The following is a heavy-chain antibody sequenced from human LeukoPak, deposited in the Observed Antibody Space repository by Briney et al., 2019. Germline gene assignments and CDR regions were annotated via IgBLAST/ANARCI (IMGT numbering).Heavy chain of an antibody. CDR2: IYHSGST. V-gene: IGHV4-30-2*01. J-gene: IGHJ4*02. D-gene: IGHD1-26*01. CDR1: GGSISSGGYY. CDR3: ARVVKGGAPQDY. Sequence: KSSETLSLTCTVSGGSISSGGYYWSWIRQPPGKGLEWIGYIYHSGSTYYNPSLKSRVTISVDRSKNQFSLKLSSVTAADTAVYYCARVVKGGAPQDYGAREPRVPVS.